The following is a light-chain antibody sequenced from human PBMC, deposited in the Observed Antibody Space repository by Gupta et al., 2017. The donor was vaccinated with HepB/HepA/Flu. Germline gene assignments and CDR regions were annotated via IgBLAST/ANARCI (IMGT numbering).Light chain of an antibody. J-gene: IGKJ2*04. CDR3: HQSSSLPCS. CDR1: QSIGSG. CDR2: YAS. V-gene: IGKV6-21*01. Sequence: EIELTQSPVFQSVTPKEKVTITCRASQSIGSGLPWYQQKPDQSPKLLIYYASQSLSGVPSRFSGSGSGTDFTLTINSLEAEDSATYYCHQSSSLPCSFGQGTKLAIK.